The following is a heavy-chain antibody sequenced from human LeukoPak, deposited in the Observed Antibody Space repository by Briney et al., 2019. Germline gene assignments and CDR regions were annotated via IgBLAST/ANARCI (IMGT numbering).Heavy chain of an antibody. Sequence: SQTLSLTCAVYGESFSGHYWSWIRQPPGKGLEWIGEINHSGSSNYNPSLKSRVTVSADTSKNQFSLRLNSVSAADTAIYYCARRPRDSVNYGGPSGVDYWGQGTRVTVSS. CDR2: INHSGSS. CDR3: ARRPRDSVNYGGPSGVDY. D-gene: IGHD4-23*01. J-gene: IGHJ4*02. V-gene: IGHV4-34*01. CDR1: GESFSGHY.